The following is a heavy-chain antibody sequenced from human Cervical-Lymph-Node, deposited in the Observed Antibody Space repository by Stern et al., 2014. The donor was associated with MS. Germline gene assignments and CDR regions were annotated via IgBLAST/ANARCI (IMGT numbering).Heavy chain of an antibody. Sequence: VQLVESGGGVVHPGRSLRLSCVGSGLTFSNHGMHWVRQAPGKGLQWVAVISFDGSNKFYADSVKGRFVLSRDNSKNTLYLQMNSLRSEDTAIYYCAKNVDYAFDLWGQGTMVTVSP. V-gene: IGHV3-30*18. CDR3: AKNVDYAFDL. CDR2: ISFDGSNK. J-gene: IGHJ3*01. CDR1: GLTFSNHG. D-gene: IGHD3/OR15-3a*01.